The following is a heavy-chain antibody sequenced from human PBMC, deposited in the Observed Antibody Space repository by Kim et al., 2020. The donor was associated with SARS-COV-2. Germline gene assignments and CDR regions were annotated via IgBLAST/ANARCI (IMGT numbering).Heavy chain of an antibody. J-gene: IGHJ6*02. CDR2: INPSGGST. CDR3: ASNDFWSTGGYYYYGMDV. Sequence: ASVKVSCKASGYTFTSYYMHWVRQAPGQGLEWMGIINPSGGSTSYAQKFQGRVTMTRDTSTSTVYMELSSLRSEDTAVYYCASNDFWSTGGYYYYGMDVWGQGTTVTVSS. D-gene: IGHD3-3*01. CDR1: GYTFTSYY. V-gene: IGHV1-46*01.